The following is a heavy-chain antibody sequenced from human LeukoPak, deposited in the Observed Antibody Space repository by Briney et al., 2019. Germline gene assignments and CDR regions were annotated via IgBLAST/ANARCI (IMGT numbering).Heavy chain of an antibody. CDR1: GYTFTSYD. CDR3: ARELRYDNSDSGAF. J-gene: IGHJ3*01. V-gene: IGHV1-8*03. D-gene: IGHD3-22*01. CDR2: MNPNSGNT. Sequence: ASVKVSCKASGYTFTSYDINWVRQATGQGLEWMGWMNPNSGNTGYAQKFQGRVTITRNTSISTAYMELSSLRSEDTAVYYCARELRYDNSDSGAFWGQGTVVTVSS.